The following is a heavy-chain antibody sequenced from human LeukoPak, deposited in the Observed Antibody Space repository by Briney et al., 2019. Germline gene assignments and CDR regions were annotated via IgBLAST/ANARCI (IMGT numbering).Heavy chain of an antibody. V-gene: IGHV3-53*01. Sequence: GGSLRLSCAASGFTVSSNYMSWIRQAPGKGLEWVSVIYSGGSTYYADSVKGRFTISRDNSKNTLYLQMNSLRAEDTAVYYCARGPNLGKASGWFDYYYYYGMDVWGQGTTVTVSS. CDR3: ARGPNLGKASGWFDYYYYYGMDV. CDR1: GFTVSSNY. CDR2: IYSGGST. J-gene: IGHJ6*02. D-gene: IGHD6-19*01.